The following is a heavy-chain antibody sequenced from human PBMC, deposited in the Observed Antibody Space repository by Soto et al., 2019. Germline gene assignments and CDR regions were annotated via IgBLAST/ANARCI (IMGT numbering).Heavy chain of an antibody. Sequence: SETLSLTCDVYGGSFSDYIWPWIRQTPGKGLQWIGQINHSGSANYNPSLKSRVTISVHTSSSQFSLELSSVTAADTAVYYCARGLISGSHYSGGWYYFDSWGQGTQVT. CDR3: ARGLISGSHYSGGWYYFDS. CDR2: INHSGSA. J-gene: IGHJ4*02. CDR1: GGSFSDYI. D-gene: IGHD1-26*01. V-gene: IGHV4-34*01.